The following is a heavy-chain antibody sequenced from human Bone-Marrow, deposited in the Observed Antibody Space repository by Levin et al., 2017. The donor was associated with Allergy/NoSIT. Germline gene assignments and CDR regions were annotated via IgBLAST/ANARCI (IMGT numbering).Heavy chain of an antibody. CDR1: SDSLSGYY. V-gene: IGHV4-4*07. D-gene: IGHD4-23*01. CDR3: ARDTGYGNNYYFDL. CDR2: VFLTGTT. Sequence: KSSETLSLTCTVSSDSLSGYYWAWIRQSAGTGLQWLGRVFLTGTTDYNPSLRGRLSISVDTSKKQFSLNLDSVTAADTAVYFCARDTGYGNNYYFDLWGRGILVTVSS. J-gene: IGHJ2*01.